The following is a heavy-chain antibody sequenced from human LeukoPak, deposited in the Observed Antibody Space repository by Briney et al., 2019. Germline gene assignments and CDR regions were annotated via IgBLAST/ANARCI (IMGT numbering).Heavy chain of an antibody. D-gene: IGHD3-9*01. V-gene: IGHV1-2*04. CDR2: INPNRGGI. Sequence: ASVKVSCKASGYTFTGYYMHWVRQAPGQGLEWMGWINPNRGGINYAQKFQGWVTMTRDTSISTAYMELSRLISDDTAVDYCAKGGLRYFDWLLYEGGYYFDYWGQGTLVTVSS. CDR1: GYTFTGYY. J-gene: IGHJ4*02. CDR3: AKGGLRYFDWLLYEGGYYFDY.